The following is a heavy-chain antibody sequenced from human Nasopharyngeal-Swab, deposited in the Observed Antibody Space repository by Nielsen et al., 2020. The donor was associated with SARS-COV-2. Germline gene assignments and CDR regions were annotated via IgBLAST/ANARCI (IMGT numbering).Heavy chain of an antibody. Sequence: GESLKISCAASGFTFSSYDMHWVRQATGKGLEWVSAIGTAGDTYYPGSVKGRFTISRENAKNSLYLQMNSLRAGDTAVYYCARDLYSSGGKYYYYGMDVWGQGTTVIVSS. D-gene: IGHD6-19*01. V-gene: IGHV3-13*04. CDR2: IGTAGDT. J-gene: IGHJ6*02. CDR3: ARDLYSSGGKYYYYGMDV. CDR1: GFTFSSYD.